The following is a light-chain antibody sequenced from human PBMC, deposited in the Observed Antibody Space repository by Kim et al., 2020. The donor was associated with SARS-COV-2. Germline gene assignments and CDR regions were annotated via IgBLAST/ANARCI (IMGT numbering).Light chain of an antibody. V-gene: IGKV3-15*01. CDR3: HQYKDWPPLT. J-gene: IGKJ4*01. CDR1: QSVSRN. CDR2: GAS. Sequence: EIVMTQSPATLSVSPGERATLSCRASQSVSRNLAWYQLKPGQAPRLLIYGASTRATGIPDRFSGSGSGTEFTLIISSLQSEDFAVYYCHQYKDWPPLTFGGGTKVDIK.